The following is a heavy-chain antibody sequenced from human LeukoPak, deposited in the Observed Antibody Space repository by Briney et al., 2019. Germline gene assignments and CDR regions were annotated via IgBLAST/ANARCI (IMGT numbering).Heavy chain of an antibody. J-gene: IGHJ4*02. V-gene: IGHV3-53*01. CDR3: AKYSHDSSGSYDY. CDR1: GFTVGRHY. CDR2: IFTGGST. Sequence: GGSLRLSCAFSGFTVGRHYMTWVRQAPGKGLQWVSVIFTGGSTYYADSVKGRFTISRDNSKNTLYLQMNSLRAEDTAVYYCAKYSHDSSGSYDYWGQGTLVTVSS. D-gene: IGHD3-22*01.